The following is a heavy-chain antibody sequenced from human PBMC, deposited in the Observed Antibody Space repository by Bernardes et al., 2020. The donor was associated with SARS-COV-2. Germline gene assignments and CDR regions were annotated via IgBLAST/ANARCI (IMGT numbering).Heavy chain of an antibody. CDR2: IRGKVYGGTT. D-gene: IGHD3-16*01. Sequence: SGDNAMSWFRQATGKGLEWIAFIRGKVYGGTTEYAASVKGRFTISRDDSKSIAYLQMNSLKTEDTALYYCTRDWGAFDIWGQGTMVTVSS. J-gene: IGHJ3*02. V-gene: IGHV3-49*03. CDR1: SGDNA. CDR3: TRDWGAFDI.